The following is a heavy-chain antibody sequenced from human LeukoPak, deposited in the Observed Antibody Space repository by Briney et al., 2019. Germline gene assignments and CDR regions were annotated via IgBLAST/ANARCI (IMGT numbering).Heavy chain of an antibody. V-gene: IGHV3-9*02. CDR2: ISWNSGSI. J-gene: IGHJ6*02. CDR3: AKMRGNYYYYYGMDV. Sequence: GRSLRLSCAASGFTSDDYAMHWVRQAPGKGLEWVSGISWNSGSIGYADSVKGRFTISRDSAKNSLYLQMNSLRAEDTALYYCAKMRGNYYYYYGMDVWGQGTTVTVSS. CDR1: GFTSDDYA.